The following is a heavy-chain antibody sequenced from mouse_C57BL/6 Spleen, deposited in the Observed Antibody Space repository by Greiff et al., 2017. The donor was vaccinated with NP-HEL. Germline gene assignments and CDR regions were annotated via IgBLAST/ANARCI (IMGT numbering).Heavy chain of an antibody. D-gene: IGHD1-1*01. Sequence: EVQRVESGGGLVKPGGSLKLSCAASGFTFSSYAMSWVRQTPEKRLEWVATISDGGSYTYYPDNVKGRFTISRDNAKNNLYLQMSHLKSEDTAMYYCARETTTVVKGAMDYWGQGTSVTVSS. CDR1: GFTFSSYA. CDR3: ARETTTVVKGAMDY. V-gene: IGHV5-4*01. CDR2: ISDGGSYT. J-gene: IGHJ4*01.